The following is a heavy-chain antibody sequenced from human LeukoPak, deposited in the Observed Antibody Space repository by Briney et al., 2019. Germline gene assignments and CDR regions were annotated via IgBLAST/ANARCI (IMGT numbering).Heavy chain of an antibody. V-gene: IGHV4-39*01. Sequence: SETLSLTCTVSGGSISSSIYYWGWIRQPPGKGLEWIGNMYYSGSTYYNPSLKSRVTISLDTSKNQFSLKLTSVTAADTAVYYCASVRRGFGESSKYYAYYYMGVWGKGTTVTISS. CDR3: ASVRRGFGESSKYYAYYYMGV. J-gene: IGHJ6*03. CDR1: GGSISSSIYY. CDR2: MYYSGST. D-gene: IGHD3-10*01.